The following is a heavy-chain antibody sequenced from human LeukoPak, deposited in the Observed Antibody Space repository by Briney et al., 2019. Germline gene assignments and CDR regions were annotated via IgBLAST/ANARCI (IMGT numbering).Heavy chain of an antibody. V-gene: IGHV3-7*01. CDR2: INQYGSQI. D-gene: IGHD2-15*01. Sequence: GGSLRLSCAASGFTFSNSWMSWVRQAPGRGLEWVASINQYGSQIHYVDSVKGRFTISRDNAKNSLYLEMSSLRAEDTAEYYCAKELRRGPMSDYWGQGTLVTVSS. CDR3: AKELRRGPMSDY. J-gene: IGHJ4*02. CDR1: GFTFSNSW.